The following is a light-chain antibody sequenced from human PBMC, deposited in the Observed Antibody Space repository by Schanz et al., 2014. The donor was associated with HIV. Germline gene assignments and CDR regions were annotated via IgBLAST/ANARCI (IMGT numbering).Light chain of an antibody. Sequence: EIVLTQSPGSLSLSPGGRATLSCAASQRLSSSYLAWYQQKRDQPPRLVIYATSSRAAGIPDRFSGTGSGTDFTLTISRLEPEDFAVYYCHFFGNSGGTFGGGTKVEI. CDR1: QRLSSSY. CDR3: HFFGNSGGT. J-gene: IGKJ4*01. V-gene: IGKV3-20*01. CDR2: ATS.